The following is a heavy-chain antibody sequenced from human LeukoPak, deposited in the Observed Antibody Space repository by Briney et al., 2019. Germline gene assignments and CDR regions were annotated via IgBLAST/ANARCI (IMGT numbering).Heavy chain of an antibody. V-gene: IGHV1-24*01. J-gene: IGHJ6*03. CDR1: GYTLTELS. Sequence: GASVKVSCKVSGYTLTELSMHWVRQAPGKGLEWMGGFDPEDGETIYAQKFQGRVTMTENTSTDTAYMELSSLRSEDTAVYYCAISDLFRNYYYYMDVWGKGTTVTVSS. CDR3: AISDLFRNYYYYMDV. D-gene: IGHD2-21*01. CDR2: FDPEDGET.